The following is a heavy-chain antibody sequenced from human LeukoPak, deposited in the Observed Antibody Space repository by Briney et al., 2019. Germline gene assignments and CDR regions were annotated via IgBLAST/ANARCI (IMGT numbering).Heavy chain of an antibody. Sequence: ASVKVSCKASGSTLTGYYMHWVRQAPGQGLEWMGWINPNSGGTDYAQKFQGRVTMTRDTSLSTAYMELSRLRSDDTAVYYCTRATSVVVPAADHYYYGMDVWGQGTTVTVSS. V-gene: IGHV1-2*02. D-gene: IGHD2-2*01. CDR2: INPNSGGT. J-gene: IGHJ6*02. CDR3: TRATSVVVPAADHYYYGMDV. CDR1: GSTLTGYY.